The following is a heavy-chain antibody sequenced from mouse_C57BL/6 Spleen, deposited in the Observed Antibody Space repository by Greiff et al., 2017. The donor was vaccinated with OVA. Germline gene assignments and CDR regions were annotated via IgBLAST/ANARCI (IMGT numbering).Heavy chain of an antibody. CDR2: ISSGGSYT. Sequence: DVHLVESGGDLVKPGGSLKLSCAAPGFTFSSYGMSWVRQTPDKRLALVATISSGGSYTYYPDSVKGRFTISRDNAKNTLYLQMSRLKSEDTAMYYCARQGDSIFAYWGQGTLVTVSA. V-gene: IGHV5-6*01. CDR1: GFTFSSYG. J-gene: IGHJ3*01. CDR3: ARQGDSIFAY. D-gene: IGHD3-3*01.